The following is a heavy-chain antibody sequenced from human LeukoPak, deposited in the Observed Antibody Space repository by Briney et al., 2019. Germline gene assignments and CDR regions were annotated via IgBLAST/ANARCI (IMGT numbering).Heavy chain of an antibody. CDR2: ISGSGSTM. Sequence: GGSLRLSCEASGFTFSSYEMTWVRQAPGKGLEWVSYISGSGSTMYYGDSVKGRFAISRDNAKNSLYLQMNGLRAEDTAVYYCARRVGAWGQGTLVTVSS. CDR1: GFTFSSYE. CDR3: ARRVGA. V-gene: IGHV3-48*03. D-gene: IGHD1-26*01. J-gene: IGHJ5*02.